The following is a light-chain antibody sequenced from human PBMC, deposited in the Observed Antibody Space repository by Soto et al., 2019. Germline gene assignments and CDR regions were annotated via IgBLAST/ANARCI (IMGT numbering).Light chain of an antibody. CDR1: QTVGRSY. J-gene: IGKJ2*01. CDR2: GTS. V-gene: IGKV3-20*01. CDR3: QQHGTSPYT. Sequence: EIVLTQSPGIMYLSPGERATLSCRASQTVGRSYLAWYQQKPGQAPRLLIFGTSTRATGIPDRFSGGGSGTDFTLTISRLDPEDYAVYFCQQHGTSPYTFGQGTVLEIK.